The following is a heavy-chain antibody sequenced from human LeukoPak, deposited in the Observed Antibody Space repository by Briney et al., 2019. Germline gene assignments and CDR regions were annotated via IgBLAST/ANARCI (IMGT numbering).Heavy chain of an antibody. CDR1: GVSISDGRYY. CDR2: KYYSGSA. D-gene: IGHD2-2*01. V-gene: IGHV4-31*02. CDR3: ATPYCSGISCLDVFNV. J-gene: IGHJ3*01. Sequence: PSETLSLTCNVSGVSISDGRYYWAWIRQVPGKGLEWIGYKYYSGSAKYNPPLKSRLTISIDTPENQFSLHLSSVIAADTATYYCATPYCSGISCLDVFNVWGQGRRVTVSS.